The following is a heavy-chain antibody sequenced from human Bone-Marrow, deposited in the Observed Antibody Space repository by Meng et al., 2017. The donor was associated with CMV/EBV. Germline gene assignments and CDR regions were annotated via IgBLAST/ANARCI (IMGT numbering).Heavy chain of an antibody. Sequence: ASVKVACKTSGYTFTGYYMHWVRQAPGQGLEWMGWINPNSGGTNYAQKFQGRVTMTRDTSISTAYMELSMLRSDDTAVYYCARDRLRLDSYGYGRYYDYWGQGTLVTVSS. CDR2: INPNSGGT. D-gene: IGHD5-18*01. CDR1: GYTFTGYY. J-gene: IGHJ4*02. V-gene: IGHV1-2*02. CDR3: ARDRLRLDSYGYGRYYDY.